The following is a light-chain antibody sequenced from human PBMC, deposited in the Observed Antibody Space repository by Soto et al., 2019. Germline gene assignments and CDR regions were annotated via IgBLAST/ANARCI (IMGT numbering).Light chain of an antibody. Sequence: DIQMTQSPSSLSASVGDRVTITCRASQTISTYLNWYQQKPGKAPRLLIYDASSLLSGVPSRFSGSGSGTDFTLTIASLQPEDFATYYCQKYNSYSQTFGQGTKVDIK. CDR2: DAS. V-gene: IGKV1-39*01. CDR3: QKYNSYSQT. CDR1: QTISTY. J-gene: IGKJ1*01.